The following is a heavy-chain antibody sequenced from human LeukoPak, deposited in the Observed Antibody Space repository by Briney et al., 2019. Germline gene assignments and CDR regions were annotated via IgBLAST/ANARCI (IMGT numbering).Heavy chain of an antibody. J-gene: IGHJ5*02. D-gene: IGHD3-22*01. CDR1: GGSISSGDYY. CDR3: ARRYYYDSRIDP. V-gene: IGHV4-30-4*01. Sequence: PSETLSLTCSVSGGSISSGDYYWSWIRQPPGKGLEWIAYMYYSGSTYYKPSLKSRVTMSADTSKNQLSLKLSSVTAADTAVYYCARRYYYDSRIDPRGQGILVTVYS. CDR2: MYYSGST.